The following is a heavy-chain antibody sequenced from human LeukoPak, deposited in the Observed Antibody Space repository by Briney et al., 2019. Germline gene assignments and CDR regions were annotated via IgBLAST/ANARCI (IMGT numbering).Heavy chain of an antibody. CDR2: INHSGST. J-gene: IGHJ6*02. D-gene: IGHD5-12*01. CDR3: ASSGYRNYYYYYGMDV. Sequence: SETLSLTCAVYGGSFSGYYWSWIRQPPGKGLEWIGEINHSGSTNYNPPLKSRVTISVDTSKNQFSLELSSVTAADTAVYYCASSGYRNYYYYYGMDVWGQGTTVTVSS. V-gene: IGHV4-34*01. CDR1: GGSFSGYY.